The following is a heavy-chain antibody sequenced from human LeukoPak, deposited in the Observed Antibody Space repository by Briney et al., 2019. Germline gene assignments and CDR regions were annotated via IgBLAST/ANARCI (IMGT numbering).Heavy chain of an antibody. J-gene: IGHJ4*02. CDR3: ARDQETTHYFDY. V-gene: IGHV3-48*04. CDR1: GFTFSSYS. D-gene: IGHD4-17*01. CDR2: ISSSGSTI. Sequence: GGSLRLSCAASGFTFSSYSMNWVRQAPGKGLEWVSYISSSGSTIYYADSVKGRFTISRDNAKNSLYLQMNSLRAEDTAVYYCARDQETTHYFDYWGQGTLVTVSS.